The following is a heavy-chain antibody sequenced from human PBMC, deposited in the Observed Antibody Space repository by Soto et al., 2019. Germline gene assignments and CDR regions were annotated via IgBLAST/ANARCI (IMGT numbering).Heavy chain of an antibody. CDR3: ARLAGYSSSWSSWWASH. D-gene: IGHD6-13*01. CDR1: GYSFTSYW. CDR2: IYPGDSDT. Sequence: GESLKISCKGSGYSFTSYWIGWVRQMPVKGLEWIGIIYPGDSDTRYSPSFQGQVTISADKSISTAYLQWSSLKASDTAIYYCARLAGYSSSWSSWWASHWGQGTLVTVSS. J-gene: IGHJ4*02. V-gene: IGHV5-51*01.